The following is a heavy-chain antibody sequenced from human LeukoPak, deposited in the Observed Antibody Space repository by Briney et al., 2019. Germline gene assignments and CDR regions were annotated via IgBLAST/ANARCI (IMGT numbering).Heavy chain of an antibody. CDR3: ARGLRGIVVVPAAVVRTKYYYYYMDV. D-gene: IGHD2-2*01. V-gene: IGHV4-34*01. J-gene: IGHJ6*03. CDR1: GGSFSGYY. CDR2: INHSGST. Sequence: SETLSLTCAVSGGSFSGYYWSWIRQPPGKGLEWIGEINHSGSTNYNPSLKGRVTISVDTSKNQFSLKLSSVTAADTAVYYCARGLRGIVVVPAAVVRTKYYYYYMDVWGKGTTVTVSS.